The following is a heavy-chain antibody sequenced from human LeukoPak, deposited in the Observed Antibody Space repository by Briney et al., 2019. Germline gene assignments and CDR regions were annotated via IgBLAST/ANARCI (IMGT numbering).Heavy chain of an antibody. J-gene: IGHJ5*02. Sequence: PSETLSLTCTVSGGSISSYYWSWIRQPPGKGLEWIGYIYYSGSTNYNPSLKGRVTISVETSKNQFSLKLKSVTAADTAVYYCARGGYYGSGNDFRFDPWGQGTLVTVSS. V-gene: IGHV4-59*01. D-gene: IGHD3-10*01. CDR2: IYYSGST. CDR3: ARGGYYGSGNDFRFDP. CDR1: GGSISSYY.